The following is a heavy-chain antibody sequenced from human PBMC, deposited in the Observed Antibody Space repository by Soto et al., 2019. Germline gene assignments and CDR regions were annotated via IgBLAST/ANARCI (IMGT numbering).Heavy chain of an antibody. D-gene: IGHD3-3*01. CDR2: ISAYNGDT. CDR3: ARDPSPRNPICGHY. CDR1: GYRFTSYG. J-gene: IGHJ4*02. V-gene: IGHV1-18*01. Sequence: QVQLVQSGAEVKKPGASVKVSCKGSGYRFTSYGISWVRQAPGQGLEWVGWISAYNGDTSYAQRLQGRVTMSTETSTSAGYMGLRSLRSDATAVYYCARDPSPRNPICGHYWCQGTLVTVSS.